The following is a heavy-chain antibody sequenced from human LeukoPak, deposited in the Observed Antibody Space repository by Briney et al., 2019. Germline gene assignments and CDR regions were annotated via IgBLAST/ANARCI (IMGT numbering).Heavy chain of an antibody. Sequence: GRSLRFSCAASGFNFSSYAMHWVRQAPGKGLEWVAVISYDGSNKYYADSVKGRFTISRDNSKNTLYLQMNSLRAEDTAVYYCARALSETWIQDTLGYWGQGTLVTVSS. CDR3: ARALSETWIQDTLGY. D-gene: IGHD5-18*01. CDR1: GFNFSSYA. V-gene: IGHV3-30-3*01. J-gene: IGHJ4*02. CDR2: ISYDGSNK.